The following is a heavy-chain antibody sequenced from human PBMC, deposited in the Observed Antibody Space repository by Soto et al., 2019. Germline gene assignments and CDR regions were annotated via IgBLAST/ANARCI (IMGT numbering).Heavy chain of an antibody. CDR1: VGTLSGYA. D-gene: IGHD4-17*01. Sequence: SVKASCKASVGTLSGYAISLVRQAPGQGLEWMGGIIPIFGTANYAQKFQGRVTITADKSTSTAYMELSSLRSEYTAVYYCARVVMNTVVTGNYYYYGMDVWGQGTTVTVSS. CDR3: ARVVMNTVVTGNYYYYGMDV. J-gene: IGHJ6*02. CDR2: IIPIFGTA. V-gene: IGHV1-69*06.